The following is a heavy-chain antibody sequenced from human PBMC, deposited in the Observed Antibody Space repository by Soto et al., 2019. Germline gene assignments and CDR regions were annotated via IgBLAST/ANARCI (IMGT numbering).Heavy chain of an antibody. CDR2: IIPIFGTA. CDR1: GGTFSSYA. CDR3: ASDPLYYYDSSGYALSLFDY. J-gene: IGHJ4*02. V-gene: IGHV1-69*13. Sequence: SVKVSCKASGGTFSSYAISWVRQAPGQELEWMGGIIPIFGTANYAQKFQGRVTITADESTSTAYMELSSLRSEDTAVYYCASDPLYYYDSSGYALSLFDYWGQGTLVTVPS. D-gene: IGHD3-22*01.